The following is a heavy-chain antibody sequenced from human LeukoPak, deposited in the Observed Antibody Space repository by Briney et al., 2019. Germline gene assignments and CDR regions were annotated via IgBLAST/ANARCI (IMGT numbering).Heavy chain of an antibody. D-gene: IGHD5-12*01. J-gene: IGHJ4*02. Sequence: SETLSLTCTVSGGSISSYYWSWIRQPPGKGLEWIGYIYYSGSTNYNPSLKSRVTISVDTSKNQFSLKLSSVTAADTAVYYCARGYVGHALFDYWGQGTLVTVSS. CDR2: IYYSGST. CDR3: ARGYVGHALFDY. V-gene: IGHV4-59*01. CDR1: GGSISSYY.